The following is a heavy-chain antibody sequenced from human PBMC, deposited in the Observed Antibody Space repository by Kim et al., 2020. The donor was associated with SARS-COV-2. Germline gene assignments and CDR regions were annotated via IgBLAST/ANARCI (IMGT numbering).Heavy chain of an antibody. CDR3: VRGLRGGFDP. CDR1: GFTFSSYD. V-gene: IGHV3-13*04. J-gene: IGHJ5*02. Sequence: GGSLRLSCAASGFTFSSYDMHWVRQGPGRGLEWVSGINTGSDTFYPGSVKGRFTVSRENAKNSLYLQMNSLRAGDTAIYYCVRGLRGGFDPWGQGTLVTVSS. CDR2: INTGSDT.